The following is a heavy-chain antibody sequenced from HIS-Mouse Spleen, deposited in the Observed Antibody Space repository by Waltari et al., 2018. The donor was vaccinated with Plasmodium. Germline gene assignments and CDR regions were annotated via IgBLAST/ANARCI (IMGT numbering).Heavy chain of an antibody. V-gene: IGHV3-74*01. CDR1: GFTFSSYW. Sequence: EVQLVESGGGFVQPGGSLRLSCAASGFTFSSYWMHWVRQAPGKGLGWVSRINSDGSSTRYADSVKGRFTISRDNAKNTLYLQMNSLRAEDTAVYYCARTIAVVGTGDALDIWGQGTMVTVSS. J-gene: IGHJ3*02. D-gene: IGHD6-13*01. CDR2: INSDGSST. CDR3: ARTIAVVGTGDALDI.